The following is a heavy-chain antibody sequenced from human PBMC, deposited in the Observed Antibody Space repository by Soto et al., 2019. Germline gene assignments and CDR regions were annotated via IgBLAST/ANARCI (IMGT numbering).Heavy chain of an antibody. J-gene: IGHJ6*02. D-gene: IGHD3-3*01. CDR3: SKDQSSLFRSGSAMEG. Sequence: GGFLKLWCRPAGFTCSAFLMHWVRQSPGAGLEWLAVIAIDGRNIFYADSGKGRFTISRDDIKNTLYLEMNSLRSEDTALYYGSKDQSSLFRSGSAMEGWGQGTTVTVS. CDR2: IAIDGRNI. CDR1: GFTCSAFL. V-gene: IGHV3-30*04.